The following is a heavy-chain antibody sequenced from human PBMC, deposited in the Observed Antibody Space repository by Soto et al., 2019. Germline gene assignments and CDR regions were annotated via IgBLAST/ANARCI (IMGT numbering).Heavy chain of an antibody. CDR2: ISTYNGDT. Sequence: ASVKVSSKASGYSFSSYAIIWVRQAPGQGLEWMGWISTYNGDTKYAQKFQGRVTMTTDTSTSTAYMELRSLRSDDTAVYYCARIPASKYSYYYVMDVWGQGTTVTVSS. CDR3: ARIPASKYSYYYVMDV. J-gene: IGHJ6*02. V-gene: IGHV1-18*01. CDR1: GYSFSSYA.